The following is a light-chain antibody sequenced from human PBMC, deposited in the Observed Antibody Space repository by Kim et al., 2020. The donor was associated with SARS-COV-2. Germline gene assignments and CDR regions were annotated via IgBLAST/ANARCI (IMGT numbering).Light chain of an antibody. CDR2: YDS. V-gene: IGLV3-21*04. Sequence: APGKTARITCGGNNIGSKSVHWYQQQPGQAPVLVIYYDSDWPSGIPERFSGSNSGNTATLTISRVEAGDEADYHCQVWDSSSDHWVFGGGTQLTVL. J-gene: IGLJ3*02. CDR1: NIGSKS. CDR3: QVWDSSSDHWV.